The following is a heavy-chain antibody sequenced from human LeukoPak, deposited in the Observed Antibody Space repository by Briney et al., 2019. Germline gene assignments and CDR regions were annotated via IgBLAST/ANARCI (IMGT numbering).Heavy chain of an antibody. CDR3: ARANGGGLDY. D-gene: IGHD3-10*01. Sequence: ASVKVSCKTSGYTFSTYYMHWVRQAPGQGLEWMGIIHPTDGSTSYTQKIQGRVTMTRDTATGTVYLELSSLRSEDTAVYWCARANGGGLDYWGQGTLITVSS. J-gene: IGHJ4*02. CDR1: GYTFSTYY. CDR2: IHPTDGST. V-gene: IGHV1-46*01.